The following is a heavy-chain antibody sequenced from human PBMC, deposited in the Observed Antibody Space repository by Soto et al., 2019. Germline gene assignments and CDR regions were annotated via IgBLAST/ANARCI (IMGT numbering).Heavy chain of an antibody. J-gene: IGHJ5*02. V-gene: IGHV4-30-2*01. Sequence: SETLSLTCNMSGDSYSISTYSWSGSRQPPGKALQWIGFIYQSGVTSYNPSLASRVSVSLDRSNNQCSLKLKSVTAADTAVYFCAGMPYTSGLRFDPWGPGTLVTVSS. CDR1: GDSYSISTYS. D-gene: IGHD6-19*01. CDR3: AGMPYTSGLRFDP. CDR2: IYQSGVT.